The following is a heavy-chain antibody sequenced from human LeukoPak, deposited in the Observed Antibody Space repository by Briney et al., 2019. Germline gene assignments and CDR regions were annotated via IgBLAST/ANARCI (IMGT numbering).Heavy chain of an antibody. J-gene: IGHJ4*02. D-gene: IGHD6-13*01. CDR1: GFTFSSYA. CDR3: ARDVYSSLDY. CDR2: ISYDGSNK. Sequence: GGSLRLSCAASGFTFSSYAMHWVRQAPGKGLEWVAVISYDGSNKYYADSVKGRFTISRDNSKNTLYLQMNSLRAEDTAVYYCARDVYSSLDYWGQGTLVTVSS. V-gene: IGHV3-30-3*01.